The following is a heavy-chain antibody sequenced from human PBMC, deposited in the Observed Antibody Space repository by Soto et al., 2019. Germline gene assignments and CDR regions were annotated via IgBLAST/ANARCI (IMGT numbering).Heavy chain of an antibody. CDR1: GDSITSGGYY. J-gene: IGHJ6*02. Sequence: PSETLSLTCTVSGDSITSGGYYWSWVRHHPGKGLEWIGYTYFSKTTYYNPSPKSRVTISVDASKNQFSLNLSSVTAADTAVYYCARGREVACQNYYGLDVWGQGTTVTVSS. D-gene: IGHD5-12*01. CDR2: TYFSKTT. V-gene: IGHV4-31*03. CDR3: ARGREVACQNYYGLDV.